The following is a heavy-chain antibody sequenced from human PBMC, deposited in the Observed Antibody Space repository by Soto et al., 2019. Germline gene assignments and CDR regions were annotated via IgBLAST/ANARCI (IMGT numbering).Heavy chain of an antibody. Sequence: QLQLQESGPGLVKPSETLSLTCTVSGGSISSDNYYWGWIRQPPGKGLEWIGSIYYSGSTYYNPYLESRVTISLDTSKNQFSLKLRSVTAADTAVYYCARLPVSGPYYYYMDVWGKGTTVTVSS. V-gene: IGHV4-39*01. D-gene: IGHD6-19*01. CDR3: ARLPVSGPYYYYMDV. J-gene: IGHJ6*03. CDR1: GGSISSDNYY. CDR2: IYYSGST.